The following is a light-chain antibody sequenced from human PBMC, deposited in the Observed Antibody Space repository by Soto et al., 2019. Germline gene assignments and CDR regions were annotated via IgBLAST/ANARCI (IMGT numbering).Light chain of an antibody. Sequence: QSALTQPASVSGSPGQSVTISCTGPSSDVGGHTFVSWYQHHPGKAPKLIISDVDIRPSGVSDRFSGSKSGNTASLTISGLQAEDEADYYCSSYAATSILEVFGTGTKVTVL. V-gene: IGLV2-14*03. J-gene: IGLJ1*01. CDR2: DVD. CDR3: SSYAATSILEV. CDR1: SSDVGGHTF.